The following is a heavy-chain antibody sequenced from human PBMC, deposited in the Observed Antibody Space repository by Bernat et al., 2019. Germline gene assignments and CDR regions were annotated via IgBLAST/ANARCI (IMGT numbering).Heavy chain of an antibody. Sequence: QVQLVQSGAEVKKPGASVKVSCKASGYTFTGYYMHWVRHAPGQGLEWMGRINPNNGDTNYAQKFQGRVTMTRDTSISTAYMELRSLRSDDTAVYYCARGRGGPLQIDYWGQGTLVTVSS. CDR2: INPNNGDT. V-gene: IGHV1-2*06. J-gene: IGHJ4*02. CDR1: GYTFTGYY. D-gene: IGHD2-15*01. CDR3: ARGRGGPLQIDY.